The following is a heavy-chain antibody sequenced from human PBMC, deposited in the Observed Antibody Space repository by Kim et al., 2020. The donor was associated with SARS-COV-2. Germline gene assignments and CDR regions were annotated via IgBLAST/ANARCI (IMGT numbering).Heavy chain of an antibody. J-gene: IGHJ6*02. D-gene: IGHD3-10*01. V-gene: IGHV3-9*01. Sequence: GYADSVRGRFTISRDTAKKSLYLQMNSLRPEDTALYYGGRDRDRGGMDVWGQGTTVTVSS. CDR3: GRDRDRGGMDV.